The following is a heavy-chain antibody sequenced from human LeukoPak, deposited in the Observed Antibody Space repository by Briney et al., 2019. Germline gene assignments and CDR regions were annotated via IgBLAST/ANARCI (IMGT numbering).Heavy chain of an antibody. V-gene: IGHV3-9*01. Sequence: GGSLRLSCAASGFTFDNYAMYWVRQAPGKGLEWVSSISWNSGSIVYAGSVKGRFTISRDNAKNSLYLQMNSLRADDTAVYYCARESRYCTSTSCLNYGMDVWGQGTTVTVSS. D-gene: IGHD2-2*01. J-gene: IGHJ6*02. CDR2: ISWNSGSI. CDR3: ARESRYCTSTSCLNYGMDV. CDR1: GFTFDNYA.